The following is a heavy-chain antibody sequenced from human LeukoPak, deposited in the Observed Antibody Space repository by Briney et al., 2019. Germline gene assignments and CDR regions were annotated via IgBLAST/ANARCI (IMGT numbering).Heavy chain of an antibody. CDR3: AKDPAPAYYYDSRGYSD. CDR1: GFTFSSYA. J-gene: IGHJ4*02. V-gene: IGHV3-23*01. D-gene: IGHD3-22*01. Sequence: PGGSLRLSCAASGFTFSSYAMSWVRQAPWKGLEWFSTISGSSGHTYYADSVKGRFTISRDNSKNTLYVQMNSLRAEDTAVYYCAKDPAPAYYYDSRGYSDWGQGTLVTVSS. CDR2: ISGSSGHT.